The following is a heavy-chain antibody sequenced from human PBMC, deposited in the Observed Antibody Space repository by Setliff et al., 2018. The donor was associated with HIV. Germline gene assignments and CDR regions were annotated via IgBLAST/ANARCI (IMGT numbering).Heavy chain of an antibody. J-gene: IGHJ3*01. Sequence: ASVKVSCKGSGYTFSNYGISWVRQAPGQGLEWMGWISGYNGNTNYAQKFQSSVTMTVDTSTSTAYLDLTSLTADDTAVYFCARGRAFRAYSYAHHSFDVWGQGTKVTVSS. CDR2: ISGYNGNT. D-gene: IGHD5-12*01. CDR1: GYTFSNYG. CDR3: ARGRAFRAYSYAHHSFDV. V-gene: IGHV1-18*01.